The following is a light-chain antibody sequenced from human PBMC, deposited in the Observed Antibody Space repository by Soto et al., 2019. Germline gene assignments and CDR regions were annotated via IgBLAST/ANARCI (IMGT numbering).Light chain of an antibody. CDR3: AVWDDSLNGVV. CDR1: TSNIGSNY. Sequence: QSVLTQPPSASGTPGQRVTISCSGSTSNIGSNYVYWYQHLPGTAPKLLIYTDNQRPSGVPDRFSGSKSGTSASLAISGLQSEDEADYYCAVWDDSLNGVVFGGGTKLTVL. V-gene: IGLV1-44*01. CDR2: TDN. J-gene: IGLJ2*01.